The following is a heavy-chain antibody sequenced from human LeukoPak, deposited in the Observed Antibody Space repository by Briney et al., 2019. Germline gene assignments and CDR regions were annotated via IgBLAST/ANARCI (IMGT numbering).Heavy chain of an antibody. CDR1: GYTFTSYG. D-gene: IGHD5-24*01. J-gene: IGHJ3*02. CDR3: ARVPVEMATAAGEEAFDI. CDR2: INPSGGST. V-gene: IGHV1-46*01. Sequence: ASVKVSCKASGYTFTSYGISWVRQAPGQGLEWMGIINPSGGSTSYAQKFQGRVTMTRDMSTSTVYMELSSLRSEDTAVYYCARVPVEMATAAGEEAFDIWGQGTMVTVSS.